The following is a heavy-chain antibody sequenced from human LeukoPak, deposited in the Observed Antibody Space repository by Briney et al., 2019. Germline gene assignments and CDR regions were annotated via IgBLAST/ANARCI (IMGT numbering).Heavy chain of an antibody. CDR1: GGSISSYY. D-gene: IGHD2-15*01. CDR3: ASHQGGTDY. Sequence: PSETLSLTCTVSGGSISSYYWSWIRQPPGKGLEWIGRIYASGSTNYNPSLKSRVTMSEDTSKNQCSLKVNSVTAADTAVYYCASHQGGTDYWGQGTLVTVSP. CDR2: IYASGST. V-gene: IGHV4-4*07. J-gene: IGHJ4*02.